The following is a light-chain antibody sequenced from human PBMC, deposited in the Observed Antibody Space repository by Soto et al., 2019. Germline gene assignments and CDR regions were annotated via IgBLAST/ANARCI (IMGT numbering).Light chain of an antibody. CDR3: QQSYSTPHT. Sequence: DLQMTQSPTSLSASVGDRVTITCRASQSISSYLTWYQQKPGKAPNLLIYAASSLQSGVPSRFSGTGSRTDFTHTISSLQQEDFATYYCQQSYSTPHTFGQGTRLDI. CDR2: AAS. CDR1: QSISSY. J-gene: IGKJ5*01. V-gene: IGKV1-39*01.